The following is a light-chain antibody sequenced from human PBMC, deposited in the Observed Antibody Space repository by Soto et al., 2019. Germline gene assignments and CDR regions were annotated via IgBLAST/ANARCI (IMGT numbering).Light chain of an antibody. CDR2: GAS. CDR3: QHYRTSLT. CDR1: QSVSNTF. V-gene: IGKV3-20*01. Sequence: EIVLTQSPATLSLSPGERATLSCRASQSVSNTFLAWYQQKPGQAPRLLIYGASSRATGIPDRFSGSGSGTNFTLTVSRLEPEDFAVYYCQHYRTSLTFGQGTKVDIK. J-gene: IGKJ2*01.